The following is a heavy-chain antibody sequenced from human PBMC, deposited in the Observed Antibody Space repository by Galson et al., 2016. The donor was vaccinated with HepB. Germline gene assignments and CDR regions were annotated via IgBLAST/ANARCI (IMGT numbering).Heavy chain of an antibody. J-gene: IGHJ4*02. V-gene: IGHV6-1*01. CDR3: ARHPGLELLDY. CDR2: TYYRSTWNN. D-gene: IGHD1-7*01. Sequence: CAISGDSVSSITGVWNWIRQTPSRGLEWLGRTYYRSTWNNHYAESVRGRIAINPDTSKNQFSLKLSSMTAADTAVYYCARHPGLELLDYWGQGTLVTVSS. CDR1: GDSVSSITGV.